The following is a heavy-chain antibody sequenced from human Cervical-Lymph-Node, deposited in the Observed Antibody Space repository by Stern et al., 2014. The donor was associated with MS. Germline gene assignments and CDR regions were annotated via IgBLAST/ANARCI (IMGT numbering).Heavy chain of an antibody. V-gene: IGHV4-39*01. D-gene: IGHD3-3*01. Sequence: QVQLQESGPGLVKPSETLSLTCSVSGGSISSISYHWGWIRQPPGKGLEWIGRVHYSGSTYYNPSLTSRVTISGDTSKNKFSLKLTSGTAADTAVYYCARHSFTTRYGWFDPWGQGTLVIVSS. CDR1: GGSISSISYH. CDR3: ARHSFTTRYGWFDP. CDR2: VHYSGST. J-gene: IGHJ5*02.